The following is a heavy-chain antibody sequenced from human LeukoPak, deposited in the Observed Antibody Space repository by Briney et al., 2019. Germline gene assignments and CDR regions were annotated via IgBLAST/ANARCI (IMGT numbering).Heavy chain of an antibody. J-gene: IGHJ4*02. Sequence: SETLSLTCNVTGGSISSGSYDWSWIRQPAGKGLEWIGRIYSSGSTNYNSSLNSQVTISLDMSKNQFSLKLSSVTASDTAVYYCASNGAGGSYSYYFDNWGQGTLVTVSS. CDR1: GGSISSGSYD. D-gene: IGHD1-26*01. CDR3: ASNGAGGSYSYYFDN. V-gene: IGHV4-61*02. CDR2: IYSSGST.